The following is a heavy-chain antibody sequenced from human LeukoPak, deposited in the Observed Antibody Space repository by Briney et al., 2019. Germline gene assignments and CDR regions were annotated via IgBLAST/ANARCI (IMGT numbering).Heavy chain of an antibody. V-gene: IGHV3-53*01. CDR3: ARALYYYDSSGYYPEYYFDY. J-gene: IGHJ4*02. Sequence: PGGSLRLSCAASGFTVSSNYMSWVRQAPGKGLEWVSVIYSGGSTYYADSVKGRFTISRDNSKNTLYLQMNSPRAEDTAVYYCARALYYYDSSGYYPEYYFDYWGQGTLVTVSS. CDR2: IYSGGST. CDR1: GFTVSSNY. D-gene: IGHD3-22*01.